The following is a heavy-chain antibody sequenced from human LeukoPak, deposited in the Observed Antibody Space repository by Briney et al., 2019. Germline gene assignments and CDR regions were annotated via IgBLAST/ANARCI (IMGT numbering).Heavy chain of an antibody. V-gene: IGHV1-3*01. D-gene: IGHD6-19*01. Sequence: ASVKLSCKASGYTFTSYAIHWVRQAPGQRLEWMEWINAGNGNTEYSQKSLGRVTITRDTSASTVYMELSSLSSEDTAVYYCATSGRAVAGIGFNYWGQVTLVTVSS. J-gene: IGHJ4*02. CDR2: INAGNGNT. CDR3: ATSGRAVAGIGFNY. CDR1: GYTFTSYA.